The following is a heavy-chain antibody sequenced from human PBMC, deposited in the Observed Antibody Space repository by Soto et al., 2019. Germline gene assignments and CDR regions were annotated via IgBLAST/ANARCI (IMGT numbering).Heavy chain of an antibody. V-gene: IGHV4-34*01. Sequence: QVQLQQWGAGLVKPSETLSLSCAVYGQSFSGHSWAWIRQPPVKGLEWNGEINESGSTYYNPSLKSRVTISTDTSKNQFSLKLSSVSAADTAAYFCARGSGIVALPGELEDVNYDYWGQGTLVNVSS. CDR2: INESGST. CDR3: ARGSGIVALPGELEDVNYDY. J-gene: IGHJ4*02. CDR1: GQSFSGHS. D-gene: IGHD1-1*01.